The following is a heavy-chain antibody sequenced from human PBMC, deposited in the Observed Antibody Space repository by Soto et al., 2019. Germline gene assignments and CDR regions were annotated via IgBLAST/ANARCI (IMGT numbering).Heavy chain of an antibody. V-gene: IGHV3-23*01. Sequence: EVQLLESGGGLVQPGGSLRLSCAASGFTFSSYAMSWVRQAPGKGLEWVSAISGSGGSTYYADSGKGRFTISRDNSKNTLYLQMNSLRAEDTAVYYCAKLYRPPNYYYGIDVWGQGTTVTVSS. CDR1: GFTFSSYA. J-gene: IGHJ6*02. D-gene: IGHD1-26*01. CDR2: ISGSGGST. CDR3: AKLYRPPNYYYGIDV.